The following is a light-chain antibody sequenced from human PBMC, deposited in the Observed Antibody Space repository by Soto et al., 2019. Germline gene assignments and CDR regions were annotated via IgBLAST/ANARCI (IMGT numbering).Light chain of an antibody. Sequence: EIVLTQSPGALSLSPGEGATLTCSASESISSSYLAWYQQRRGQAPRLLVYSTSTRAAGISPRCSGSGAGRDFALTISRLEPEDSAIYYCQQYGASPPVTFGGGTRVEI. V-gene: IGKV3-20*01. J-gene: IGKJ4*01. CDR1: ESISSSY. CDR3: QQYGASPPVT. CDR2: STS.